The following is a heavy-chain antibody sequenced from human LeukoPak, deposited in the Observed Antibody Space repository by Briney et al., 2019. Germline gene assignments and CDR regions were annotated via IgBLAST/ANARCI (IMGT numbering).Heavy chain of an antibody. Sequence: GESLKISCKGSGYTFTSNWIKGVRQMPGKGLEWMGRINPNGSYTDYSPSSQGHVTISTDNSIATDYLRWSSLKPPDTAMYYCARHISSWYSGSDSWGQGTLVTVSS. CDR1: GYTFTSNW. CDR3: ARHISSWYSGSDS. CDR2: INPNGSYT. J-gene: IGHJ4*02. D-gene: IGHD6-13*01. V-gene: IGHV5-10-1*01.